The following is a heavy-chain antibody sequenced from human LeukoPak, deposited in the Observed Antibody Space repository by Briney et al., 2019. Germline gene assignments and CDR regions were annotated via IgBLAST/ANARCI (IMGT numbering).Heavy chain of an antibody. V-gene: IGHV3-9*01. D-gene: IGHD1-26*01. CDR3: ASSRSYGFDY. J-gene: IGHJ4*02. CDR2: ISWNSGSI. Sequence: GGSLRLSCAASGFTFDNYAMHWVRQAPGKGLEWVSGISWNSGSIGYADSVKGRFTISRDNAKNSLYLQMNSLRAEDTALYYCASSRSYGFDYWGQGTLVTVSS. CDR1: GFTFDNYA.